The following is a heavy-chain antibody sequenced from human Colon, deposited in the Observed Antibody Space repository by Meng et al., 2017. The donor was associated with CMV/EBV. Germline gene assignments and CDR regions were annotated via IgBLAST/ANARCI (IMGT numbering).Heavy chain of an antibody. J-gene: IGHJ4*02. Sequence: GEFLKISCVASGFTFSDYALAWVRQAPGKGLEWVSGISGSGGSSFFADGLKGRFTISRDNSRNTIYLQMNNLRADDTALYFCAKGVVRVTSASGNYYDSWGQGTLVTVSS. V-gene: IGHV3-23*01. D-gene: IGHD2-21*02. CDR3: AKGVVRVTSASGNYYDS. CDR2: ISGSGGSS. CDR1: GFTFSDYA.